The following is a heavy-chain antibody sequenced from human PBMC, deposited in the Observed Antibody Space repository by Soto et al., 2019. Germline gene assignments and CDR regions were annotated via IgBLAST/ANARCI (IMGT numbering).Heavy chain of an antibody. V-gene: IGHV3-21*01. D-gene: IGHD5-18*01. CDR2: ISSSSSYI. Sequence: GGSLRLSCAASGFTFSSYSMNWVRQAPGKGLEWVSSISSSSSYIYYADSVKGRFTISRDNAKNSLYLQMNSLRAEDTAVYYCARDRLPSDPYYFDYWGQGTLVTVSS. J-gene: IGHJ4*02. CDR1: GFTFSSYS. CDR3: ARDRLPSDPYYFDY.